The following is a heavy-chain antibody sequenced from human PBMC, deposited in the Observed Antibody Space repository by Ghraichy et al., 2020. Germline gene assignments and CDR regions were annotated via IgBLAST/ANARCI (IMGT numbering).Heavy chain of an antibody. D-gene: IGHD5-18*01. CDR2: IKQDGSEK. CDR1: GFTFSSYW. Sequence: GGSLRLSCAASGFTFSSYWMSWVRQAPGKGLEWVANIKQDGSEKYYVDSVKGRFTISRDNAKNSLYLQMNSLRAEDTAVYYCARARKVEYSYGYVFLNSPVGFDYWGQGTLVTVSS. J-gene: IGHJ4*02. CDR3: ARARKVEYSYGYVFLNSPVGFDY. V-gene: IGHV3-7*01.